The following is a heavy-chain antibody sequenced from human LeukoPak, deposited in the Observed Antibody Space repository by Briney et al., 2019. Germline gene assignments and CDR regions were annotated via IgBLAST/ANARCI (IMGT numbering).Heavy chain of an antibody. CDR1: GFTFSSYA. Sequence: GGSLRLSCAASGFTFSSYAMSWVRQAPGKGLEWVSAISGSGGSTYYADSVKGRFTISRDNSKNTLYLQMNSLRAEDTAVYYCAKDRSSDYYASSGYRNWGQGTLVTVSS. D-gene: IGHD3-22*01. CDR2: ISGSGGST. V-gene: IGHV3-23*01. J-gene: IGHJ4*02. CDR3: AKDRSSDYYASSGYRN.